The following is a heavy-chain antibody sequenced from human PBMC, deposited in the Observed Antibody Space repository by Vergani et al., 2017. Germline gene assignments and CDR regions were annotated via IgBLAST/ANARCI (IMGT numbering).Heavy chain of an antibody. J-gene: IGHJ3*02. V-gene: IGHV3-23*01. D-gene: IGHD6-19*01. Sequence: EVHLLESGGGLVQSGGSLRLSCAASGFTFIMHAMSWVRQAPGKGLDWVSTLSASDRRTHYADSVKGRFTSSRDISKNTLFLHMNSLRPEDPAVYYCAKVVRSEVAGTFGAFDIWVQGTMVTVSS. CDR3: AKVVRSEVAGTFGAFDI. CDR1: GFTFIMHA. CDR2: LSASDRRT.